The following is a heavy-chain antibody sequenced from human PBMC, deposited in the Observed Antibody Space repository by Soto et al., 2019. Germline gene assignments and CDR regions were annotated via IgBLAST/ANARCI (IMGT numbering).Heavy chain of an antibody. CDR1: GFTFSDYY. J-gene: IGHJ4*02. D-gene: IGHD2-21*02. CDR2: IRNKANSYST. V-gene: IGHV3-72*01. Sequence: GGSLRLSCAASGFTFSDYYMDWVRQAPGKGLEWVGRIRNKANSYSTEYPASVQGRFTISRDESKDSVYLQMNSLKTEDTAVYYCARAGVTDHRYFEYWGQGTLVTVFS. CDR3: ARAGVTDHRYFEY.